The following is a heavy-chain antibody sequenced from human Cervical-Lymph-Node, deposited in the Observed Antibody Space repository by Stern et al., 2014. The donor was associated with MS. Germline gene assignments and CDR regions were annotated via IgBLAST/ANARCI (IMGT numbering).Heavy chain of an antibody. Sequence: VQLVESGAEVKKPGASVKVSCEASGYTFTRYYIHWVRQAPGQGLEWMGMINPSGGSTNYAQKMQGRVTMTRDTSTSTVDMELNSLKSDDTATYYCARDAHGDSFDYWGQGTLVTVSS. V-gene: IGHV1-46*04. CDR1: GYTFTRYY. D-gene: IGHD4-17*01. CDR2: INPSGGST. CDR3: ARDAHGDSFDY. J-gene: IGHJ4*02.